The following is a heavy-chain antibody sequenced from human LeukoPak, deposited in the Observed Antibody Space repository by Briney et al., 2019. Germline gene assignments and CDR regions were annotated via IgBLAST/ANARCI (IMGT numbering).Heavy chain of an antibody. CDR1: GGSISSSSYY. D-gene: IGHD3-9*01. CDR2: IYYSGST. V-gene: IGHV4-39*02. Sequence: SETLSLTCTVSGGSISSSSYYWGWIRQPPGKGLEWIGSIYYSGSTYYNPSLKSRVTISVDTSKNYFSLNLSSVTAADTAVYYCAKTADGLQYFDYFHYWGQGALVTVSS. J-gene: IGHJ4*02. CDR3: AKTADGLQYFDYFHY.